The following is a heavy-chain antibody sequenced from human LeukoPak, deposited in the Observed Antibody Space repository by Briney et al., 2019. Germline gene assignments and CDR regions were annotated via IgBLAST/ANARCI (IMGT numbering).Heavy chain of an antibody. CDR2: ISSSSSYI. D-gene: IGHD3-3*01. V-gene: IGHV3-21*01. J-gene: IGHJ4*02. Sequence: GVLRLSCAASGFTFSNAWMNWVRQAPGKGLEWVSSISSSSSYIYYADSVKGRFTISRDNAKNSLYLQMNSLRAEDTAVYYCARVEYYDFWSGYYTGGFFDYWGQGTLVTVSS. CDR3: ARVEYYDFWSGYYTGGFFDY. CDR1: GFTFSNAW.